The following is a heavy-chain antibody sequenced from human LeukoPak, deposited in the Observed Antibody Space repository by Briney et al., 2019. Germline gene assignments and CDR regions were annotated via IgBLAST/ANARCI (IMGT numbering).Heavy chain of an antibody. V-gene: IGHV1-18*04. CDR3: ARLRVPAAIGSGWPDY. D-gene: IGHD2-2*01. CDR1: GYTFTSYG. Sequence: ASVTVSCKASGYTFTSYGISWVRQAPGQGLEWMGWISAYNGNTNYAQKLQGRVTMTTDTSTSTAYMELRSLRSDDTAVYYCARLRVPAAIGSGWPDYWGQGTLVTVSS. CDR2: ISAYNGNT. J-gene: IGHJ4*02.